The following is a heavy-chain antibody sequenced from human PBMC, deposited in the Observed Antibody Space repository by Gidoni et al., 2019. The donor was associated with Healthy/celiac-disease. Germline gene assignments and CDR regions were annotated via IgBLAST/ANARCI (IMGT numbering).Heavy chain of an antibody. CDR2: IRSKANSYAT. Sequence: EVQLVESGGGLVQPGGSLKLSWAPSGFTFSGSARHWVRQPSGKGLEWVGRIRSKANSYATAYAASVKGRFTISRDDSKNTAYLQMNSLKTEDTAVYYCTSGFLEWSFYGMDVWGQGTTVTVSS. CDR3: TSGFLEWSFYGMDV. J-gene: IGHJ6*02. V-gene: IGHV3-73*02. D-gene: IGHD3-3*01. CDR1: GFTFSGSA.